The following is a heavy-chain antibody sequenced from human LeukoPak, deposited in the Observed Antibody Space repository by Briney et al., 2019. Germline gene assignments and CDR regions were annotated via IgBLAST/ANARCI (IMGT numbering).Heavy chain of an antibody. CDR3: ARYTRGGGSSDMDL. J-gene: IGHJ6*04. CDR2: TYYSGST. V-gene: IGHV4-59*01. Sequence: SETLSLTCTVSGGSISSYYWSWIRQPPGKGLEWIGYTYYSGSTNYNPSLKSRVTISVDTSKNQFSLKLSSVTAADTAVYYCARYTRGGGSSDMDLWAKETTVSVS. CDR1: GGSISSYY. D-gene: IGHD2-15*01.